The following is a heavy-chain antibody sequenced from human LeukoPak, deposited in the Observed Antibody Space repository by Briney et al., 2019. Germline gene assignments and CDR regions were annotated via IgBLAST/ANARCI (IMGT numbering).Heavy chain of an antibody. Sequence: GASVKVSCKVSGYTLTELSMHWVRQAPGKGLEWMGGFDPEDGETIYAQKFQGRVTMTEDTSTDTAYMELGSLRSEDTAVYYCARVDTAMVTGALDYWGQGTLVTVSS. CDR1: GYTLTELS. CDR2: FDPEDGET. V-gene: IGHV1-24*01. D-gene: IGHD5-18*01. CDR3: ARVDTAMVTGALDY. J-gene: IGHJ4*02.